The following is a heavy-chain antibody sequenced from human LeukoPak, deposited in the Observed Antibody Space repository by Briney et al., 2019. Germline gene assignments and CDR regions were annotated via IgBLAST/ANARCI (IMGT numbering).Heavy chain of an antibody. Sequence: PSETLSLTCTVSGGSISSGDYYWSWIRQPPGKGLEWIGYIYYSGSTYYNPSLKSRVTISVDTSKNQFSLKLSSVTAADTAVYYCARATHSNYFDYWGQGTLVTVSS. D-gene: IGHD2/OR15-2a*01. CDR3: ARATHSNYFDY. J-gene: IGHJ4*02. CDR1: GGSISSGDYY. V-gene: IGHV4-30-4*01. CDR2: IYYSGST.